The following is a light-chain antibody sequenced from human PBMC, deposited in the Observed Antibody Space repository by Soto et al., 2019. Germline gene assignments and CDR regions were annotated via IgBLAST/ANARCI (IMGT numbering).Light chain of an antibody. CDR3: AAWDGSVNNVL. CDR1: GSSIGTNT. Sequence: QSVLTQPPSASGTPGQRVTISCSGSGSSIGTNTVNWYRQLPGTTPKLLIYGDNQRPSGVPDRFSGSKSGTSASLAISGLQSEDEAEYYCAAWDGSVNNVLFGGGTKVTVL. J-gene: IGLJ2*01. CDR2: GDN. V-gene: IGLV1-44*01.